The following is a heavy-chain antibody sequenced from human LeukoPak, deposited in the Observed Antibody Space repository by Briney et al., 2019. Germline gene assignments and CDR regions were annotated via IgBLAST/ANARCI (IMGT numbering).Heavy chain of an antibody. V-gene: IGHV3-48*03. D-gene: IGHD3-3*01. CDR2: ISTSGSDL. CDR3: DRERPLRGSSGVVQGIYLDP. Sequence: PGGSLRLSCTVSGYTFIAYDMRWVRQAPGKGLEWLSYISTSGSDLYYADSVKGRFTISRDNAKNSLYLQMNSLRVDDTAVYYYDRERPLRGSSGVVQGIYLDPWGQGTLVTVSS. J-gene: IGHJ5*02. CDR1: GYTFIAYD.